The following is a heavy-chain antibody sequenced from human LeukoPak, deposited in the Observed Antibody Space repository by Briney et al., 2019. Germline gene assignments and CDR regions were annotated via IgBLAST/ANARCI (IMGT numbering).Heavy chain of an antibody. V-gene: IGHV3-66*02. D-gene: IGHD2-21*01. CDR3: ARARIVVVIAIPNASDI. CDR2: IYSGGTT. J-gene: IGHJ3*02. CDR1: GFTVSSNY. Sequence: GGSLRLSCAASGFTVSSNYMSWVRQAPGKGLEWVSVIYSGGTTYYADSVKGRFTISRDNSKNTLYLQMNSLRAEDTAVYYCARARIVVVIAIPNASDIWGQGTMVTVSS.